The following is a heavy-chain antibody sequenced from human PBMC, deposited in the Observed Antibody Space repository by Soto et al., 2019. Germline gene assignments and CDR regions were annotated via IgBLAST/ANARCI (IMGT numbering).Heavy chain of an antibody. CDR3: ARDLWGYCGTDCYPLDV. J-gene: IGHJ6*02. CDR2: MYSTGST. D-gene: IGHD2-21*02. Sequence: SETLSLTCTVSGGSISGYYWSWIRQPPGKGLEWIGYMYSTGSTVYNPSFKSRVTISVDTSKNQFSLKLNSVTAADTALYYCARDLWGYCGTDCYPLDVWGQGTTVT. CDR1: GGSISGYY. V-gene: IGHV4-59*01.